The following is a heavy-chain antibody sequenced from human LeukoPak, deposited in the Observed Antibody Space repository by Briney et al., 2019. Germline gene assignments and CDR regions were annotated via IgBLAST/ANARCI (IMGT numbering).Heavy chain of an antibody. V-gene: IGHV3-66*01. CDR1: EFTVNSNY. D-gene: IGHD4-17*01. J-gene: IGHJ3*02. CDR2: IYSGGST. Sequence: GGSLRLSCAASEFTVNSNYMIWVRQAPGMGLEWVSLIYSGGSTYNADSVKDRFTISRDNSKNTVYLQMNSLRAEDTAVYYCASTSTVTDAGGFDIWGQGTMVTVSS. CDR3: ASTSTVTDAGGFDI.